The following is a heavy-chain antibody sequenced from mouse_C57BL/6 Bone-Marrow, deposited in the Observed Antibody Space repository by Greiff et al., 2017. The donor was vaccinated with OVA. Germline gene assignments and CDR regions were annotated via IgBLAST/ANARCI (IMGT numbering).Heavy chain of an antibody. J-gene: IGHJ3*01. V-gene: IGHV3-6*01. Sequence: EVQLVESGPGLVKPSQSLSLTCSVTGYSITSGYYWNWIRQFPGNKLEWMGYISYDGSNNYNPSLKNRISITRDTSKNQFFLKLNSVTTEDTATYYCARDDYGFAYWGQGTLVTVSA. D-gene: IGHD2-4*01. CDR2: ISYDGSN. CDR3: ARDDYGFAY. CDR1: GYSITSGYY.